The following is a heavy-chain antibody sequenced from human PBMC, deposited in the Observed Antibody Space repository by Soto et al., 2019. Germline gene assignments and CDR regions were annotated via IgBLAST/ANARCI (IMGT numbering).Heavy chain of an antibody. V-gene: IGHV2-26*01. CDR2: IFSDNER. CDR1: GFSLTTGQMG. Sequence: SGPTLVNPTETLTLTCTVSGFSLTTGQMGVSWTRQPPGKALEWLAHIFSDNERSYSTSLQGRLTISKDTSGSQVVLRMTNVDPVDTATYYCARMNVDSYQFYYSMDVWGQGTTVTVSS. J-gene: IGHJ6*02. D-gene: IGHD4-17*01. CDR3: ARMNVDSYQFYYSMDV.